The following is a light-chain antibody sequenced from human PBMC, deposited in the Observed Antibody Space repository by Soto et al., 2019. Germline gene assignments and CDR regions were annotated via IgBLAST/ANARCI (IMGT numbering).Light chain of an antibody. CDR2: DVS. Sequence: QSALTQPASVSGSPGQSITISCTGTSSDVGGYNYVSWYQQHPGKAPKRMIYDVSNRPSGVSNRFSGSKSGNTASLTISGLQAEDEADYYCSSYTSSSTLVFGGGTQLTVL. J-gene: IGLJ2*01. CDR3: SSYTSSSTLV. V-gene: IGLV2-14*01. CDR1: SSDVGGYNY.